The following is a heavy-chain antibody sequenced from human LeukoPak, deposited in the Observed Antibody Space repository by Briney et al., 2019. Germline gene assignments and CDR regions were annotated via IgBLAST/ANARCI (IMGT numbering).Heavy chain of an antibody. J-gene: IGHJ3*02. Sequence: PGGSLRLSCAASGFSFNRYWMSWVRQAPVRGLEWVSSISSSSSYIYYADSVKGRFTISRDNAKNSLYLQMNSLRAEDTAVYYCASLSRGYSYGDAFDIWGQGTMVTVSS. CDR1: GFSFNRYW. CDR2: ISSSSSYI. D-gene: IGHD5-18*01. V-gene: IGHV3-21*01. CDR3: ASLSRGYSYGDAFDI.